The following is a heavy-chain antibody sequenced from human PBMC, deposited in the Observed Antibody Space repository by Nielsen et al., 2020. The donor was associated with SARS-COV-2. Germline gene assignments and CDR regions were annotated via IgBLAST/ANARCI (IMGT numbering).Heavy chain of an antibody. CDR1: GGSISSYY. J-gene: IGHJ5*02. D-gene: IGHD5-12*01. Sequence: SETLSLTCTVSGGSISSYYWSWIRQPPGKGLEWIGYIYYSGSTNYNPSLKNRVTISVDTSKNQFSLKLSSVTAADTAVYYCARGQGDGYSGYDPNNWFDPWGQGTLVTVSS. V-gene: IGHV4-59*01. CDR2: IYYSGST. CDR3: ARGQGDGYSGYDPNNWFDP.